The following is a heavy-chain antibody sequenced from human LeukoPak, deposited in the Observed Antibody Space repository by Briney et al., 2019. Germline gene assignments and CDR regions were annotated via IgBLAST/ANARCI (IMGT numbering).Heavy chain of an antibody. V-gene: IGHV3-53*01. D-gene: IGHD3-22*01. CDR2: IYSGGST. J-gene: IGHJ4*02. CDR1: GFTVSSNY. CDR3: ARDLNYDSAY. Sequence: GGSLRLSCAASGFTVSSNYMSWVRQAPGKGLEWVSVIYSGGSTYCADSVKGRFTISRDNSKNTVYLQMNSLRAEDTAVYYCARDLNYDSAYWGQGTLVTVSS.